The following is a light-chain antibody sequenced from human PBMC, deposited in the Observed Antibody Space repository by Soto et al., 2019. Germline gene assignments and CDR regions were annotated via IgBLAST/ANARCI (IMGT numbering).Light chain of an antibody. V-gene: IGKV1-5*03. CDR2: KAY. CDR3: QEYKSYST. Sequence: DIQMTQSPSTLSASVGDRVTITCRASQSISSWLAWYQQKPGKAPKLLIYKAYSLESGVPSRFSGSGSGTELTLTSSSLQPDDFATYYCQEYKSYSTFGQGTKLEIK. J-gene: IGKJ2*01. CDR1: QSISSW.